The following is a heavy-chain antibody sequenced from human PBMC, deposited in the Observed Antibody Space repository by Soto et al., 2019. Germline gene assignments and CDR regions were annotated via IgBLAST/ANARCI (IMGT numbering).Heavy chain of an antibody. CDR3: AKDRGYSYDY. J-gene: IGHJ4*02. Sequence: GGSLRLSCAASGFTFSSYVMHWVRQAPGKGLEWVAVISYDGSNKYYADSVKGRFTISRDNSKNTLYLQMNSLRAEDTAVYYCAKDRGYSYDYWGQGTLVTVSS. CDR1: GFTFSSYV. V-gene: IGHV3-30*18. D-gene: IGHD5-18*01. CDR2: ISYDGSNK.